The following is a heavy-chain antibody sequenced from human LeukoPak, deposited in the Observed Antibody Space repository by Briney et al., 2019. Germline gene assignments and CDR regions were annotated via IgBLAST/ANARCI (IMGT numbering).Heavy chain of an antibody. V-gene: IGHV3-23*01. Sequence: QPGGSLRLSCAASGFTFSRYSMTWVRQAPGKGLGWVSTISGRGDKTYYADSVKGLFSISRDNSKNTVFLQMNSLRAEDTAVYYCAKDHYGASQPWYFDLWGRGTLVTVSS. CDR2: ISGRGDKT. D-gene: IGHD4/OR15-4a*01. CDR1: GFTFSRYS. CDR3: AKDHYGASQPWYFDL. J-gene: IGHJ2*01.